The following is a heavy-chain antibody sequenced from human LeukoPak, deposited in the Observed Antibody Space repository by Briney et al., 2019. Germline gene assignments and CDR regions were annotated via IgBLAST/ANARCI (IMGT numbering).Heavy chain of an antibody. J-gene: IGHJ4*02. CDR3: ATRYGGNSGFDY. D-gene: IGHD4-23*01. Sequence: PGGSLRLSCAASGFTFSSYGMSWVRQAPGKGLEWVSAISGSGGSTYYADSVKGRFTISRDNSKNTLYLQMNSLRAEDTAVYYCATRYGGNSGFDYWGQGTLVTVSS. V-gene: IGHV3-23*01. CDR2: ISGSGGST. CDR1: GFTFSSYG.